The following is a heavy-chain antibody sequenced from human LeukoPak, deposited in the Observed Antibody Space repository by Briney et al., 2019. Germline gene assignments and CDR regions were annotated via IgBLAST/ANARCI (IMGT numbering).Heavy chain of an antibody. D-gene: IGHD6-6*01. CDR1: GGSFSGYY. V-gene: IGHV4-34*01. CDR2: INHSGST. CDR3: AIAAARPDYYYYYMDV. J-gene: IGHJ6*03. Sequence: SETLSLTRAVYGGSFSGYYWSWIRQPPGKGLEWIGEINHSGSTNYNPSLKSRVTISVDTSKNQFSLKLSSVTAADTAVYYCAIAAARPDYYYYYMDVWGKGTTVTVSS.